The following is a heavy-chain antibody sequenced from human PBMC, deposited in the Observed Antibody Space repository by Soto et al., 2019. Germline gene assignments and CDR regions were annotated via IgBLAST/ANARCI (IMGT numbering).Heavy chain of an antibody. CDR3: ARAHHCTNGVCYTSVAFDI. J-gene: IGHJ3*02. CDR1: GGSISSGDYY. CDR2: IYYSGST. Sequence: NPSETLSLTCTVSGGSISSGDYYWSWIRQPPGKGLEWIGYIYYSGSTYYNPSLKSRVTISVDTSKNQFSLKLSSVTAADTAVYYCARAHHCTNGVCYTSVAFDIWGQGTMVTVSS. D-gene: IGHD2-8*01. V-gene: IGHV4-30-4*01.